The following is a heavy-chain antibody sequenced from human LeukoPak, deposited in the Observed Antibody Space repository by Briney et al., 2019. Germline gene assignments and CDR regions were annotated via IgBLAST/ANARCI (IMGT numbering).Heavy chain of an antibody. V-gene: IGHV4-59*12. CDR3: ARVDYYYYYMDV. Sequence: SETLSLTCTVSGGSISSYYWSWIRQPPGKGLEWIGYIYHSGSTYYNPSLKSRVTISVDRSKNQFSLKLSSVTAADTAVYYCARVDYYYYYMDVWGKGTTVTVSS. J-gene: IGHJ6*03. CDR1: GGSISSYY. CDR2: IYHSGST.